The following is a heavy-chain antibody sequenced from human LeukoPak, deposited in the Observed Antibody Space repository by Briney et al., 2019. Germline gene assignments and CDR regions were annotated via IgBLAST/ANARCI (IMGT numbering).Heavy chain of an antibody. V-gene: IGHV3-21*01. CDR1: GFTFSSYS. J-gene: IGHJ3*02. D-gene: IGHD6-19*01. CDR2: ISSSSGYI. Sequence: GGSLRLPCAASGFTFSSYSMNWVRQAPGKGLEWVSSISSSSGYIYYADSVKGRFTVSRDNAKNSLYLQMNSLRAEDTAVYYCARDRAYSSGWHSDAFDIWGQGTMVTVSS. CDR3: ARDRAYSSGWHSDAFDI.